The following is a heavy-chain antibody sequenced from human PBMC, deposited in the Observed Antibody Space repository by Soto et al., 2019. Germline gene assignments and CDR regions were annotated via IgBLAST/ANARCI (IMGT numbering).Heavy chain of an antibody. D-gene: IGHD2-2*02. J-gene: IGHJ5*02. V-gene: IGHV3-15*07. Sequence: GGSLRLSCAASGFTSANAWMNWVRQAPGKGLEWVGRIRPKSFGGTTEYAASVEGRLTISRDDSKNTLFLQMNSLEAEDTAVYYCATYTISPFTWGPGTLVTVSS. CDR2: IRPKSFGGTT. CDR1: GFTSANAW. CDR3: ATYTISPFT.